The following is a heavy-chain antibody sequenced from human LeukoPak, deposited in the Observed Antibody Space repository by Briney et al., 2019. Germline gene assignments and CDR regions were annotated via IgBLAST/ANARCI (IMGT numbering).Heavy chain of an antibody. J-gene: IGHJ4*02. CDR1: GFTFSSFA. V-gene: IGHV3-23*01. Sequence: PGGSLRLSCAASGFTFSSFAMSWVRQAPGKGLEWVSAISDSGGTTYYADSVKGRFTISRDNSKNTLYLQMSSLRAEDTAVYYCAKSSDSGWSHFDYWGQGALVTVSS. D-gene: IGHD6-19*01. CDR2: ISDSGGTT. CDR3: AKSSDSGWSHFDY.